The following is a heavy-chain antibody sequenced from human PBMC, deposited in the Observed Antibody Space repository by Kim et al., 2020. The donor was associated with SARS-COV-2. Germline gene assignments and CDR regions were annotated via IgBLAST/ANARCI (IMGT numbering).Heavy chain of an antibody. CDR3: VRFEH. V-gene: IGHV3-53*01. Sequence: TYGDDWDDYSDSVKGRFTISRDNSKNTRYLQMSSLTVDDTATYYCVRFEHWSQGALVTVSS. J-gene: IGHJ4*02. CDR2: TYGDDWD.